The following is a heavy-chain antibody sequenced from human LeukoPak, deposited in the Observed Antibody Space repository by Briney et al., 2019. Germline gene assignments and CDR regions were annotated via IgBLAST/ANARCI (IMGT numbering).Heavy chain of an antibody. CDR1: GFTFRNYW. J-gene: IGHJ4*02. Sequence: GGSLRLSCAASGFTFRNYWMSWVRQAPGKGLELVANIKQDRSEKYYVDSVKGRFTISRDNAKSSLYLQMNSLRAEDTAVYYCARLREIPVFGVVTKSTSYFDYWGQGTLVTVSS. CDR3: ARLREIPVFGVVTKSTSYFDY. D-gene: IGHD3-3*01. CDR2: IKQDRSEK. V-gene: IGHV3-7*01.